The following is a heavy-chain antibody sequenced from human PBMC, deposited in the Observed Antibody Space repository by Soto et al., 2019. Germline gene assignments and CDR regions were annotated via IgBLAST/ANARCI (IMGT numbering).Heavy chain of an antibody. D-gene: IGHD6-13*01. V-gene: IGHV3-21*01. Sequence: PGGSLRLSCAASGFTFSSYSMNWVRQAPGKGLEWVSSISSSSSYIYYADSVKGRFTISRDNAKNSLYLQMNSLRAEDTAVYYCERDAGNGWDYYGMDVWGQGTTVTVSS. J-gene: IGHJ6*02. CDR2: ISSSSSYI. CDR1: GFTFSSYS. CDR3: ERDAGNGWDYYGMDV.